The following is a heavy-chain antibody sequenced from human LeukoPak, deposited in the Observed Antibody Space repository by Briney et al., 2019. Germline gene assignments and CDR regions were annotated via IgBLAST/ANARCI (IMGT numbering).Heavy chain of an antibody. CDR2: INHSGST. D-gene: IGHD6-13*01. CDR1: GFTFSSYG. Sequence: GTLRLSCAASGFTFSSYGMSWIRQPPGKGLEWIGEINHSGSTDYNPSLKSRVTISVDTSKNQFSLKLSSVTAADTAVYYCARDAIAAAGTSPWADYYYMDVWGKGTTVTVSS. CDR3: ARDAIAAAGTSPWADYYYMDV. J-gene: IGHJ6*03. V-gene: IGHV4-34*01.